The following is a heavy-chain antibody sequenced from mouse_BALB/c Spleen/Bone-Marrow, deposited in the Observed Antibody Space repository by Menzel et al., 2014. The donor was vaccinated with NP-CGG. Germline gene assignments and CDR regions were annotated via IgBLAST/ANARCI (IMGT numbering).Heavy chain of an antibody. CDR1: GLSLTSYG. D-gene: IGHD5-1*01. V-gene: IGHV2-3*01. CDR3: AKGEPYLAWFAY. Sequence: VQLVESGPGLVAPSQSLPITCTVSGLSLTSYGVSWVRQPPGKGLEWLGVIWADGSTSYHSTLISRLSITKDNSKSQVFLKLTSLQTDDTAACYCAKGEPYLAWFAYWGRGTGVTVSA. J-gene: IGHJ3*01. CDR2: IWADGST.